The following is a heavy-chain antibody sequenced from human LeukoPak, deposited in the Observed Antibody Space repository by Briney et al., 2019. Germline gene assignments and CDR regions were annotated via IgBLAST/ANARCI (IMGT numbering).Heavy chain of an antibody. J-gene: IGHJ4*02. D-gene: IGHD2-2*01. V-gene: IGHV3-48*04. CDR1: GFTFSSYS. CDR3: ASTIDY. Sequence: GGSLRLSCAASGFTFSSYSMNWVRQAPGKGLEWVLYISTSSSTIYYADSVKGRFTISRDNAKNSLFLQMNSLRAEDTAVYYCASTIDYWGQGTLVTVSS. CDR2: ISTSSSTI.